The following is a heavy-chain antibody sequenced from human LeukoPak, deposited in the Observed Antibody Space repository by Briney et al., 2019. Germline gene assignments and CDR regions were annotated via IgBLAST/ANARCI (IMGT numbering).Heavy chain of an antibody. CDR2: ISAYNGNT. CDR1: GYTFTSYG. V-gene: IGHV1-18*01. CDR3: ARVGYYDFWSGYYPYYYYGMDV. Sequence: HGASVTVSCKASGYTFTSYGISWVRQAPGQGLEWMGWISAYNGNTNYAQKLQGRVTMTTDTSTSTAYMELRSLRSDDTAVYYCARVGYYDFWSGYYPYYYYGMDVWGQGTTVTVSS. J-gene: IGHJ6*02. D-gene: IGHD3-3*01.